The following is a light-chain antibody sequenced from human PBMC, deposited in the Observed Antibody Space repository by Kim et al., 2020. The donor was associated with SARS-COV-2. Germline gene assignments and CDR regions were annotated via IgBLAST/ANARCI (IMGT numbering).Light chain of an antibody. CDR1: QSVLFTSNNKNY. V-gene: IGKV4-1*01. CDR2: WAS. CDR3: QQFYTTHRT. Sequence: DIVMTQSPDSLAVSLGERATINCKSGQSVLFTSNNKNYLAWYQQKPGQPPKLLIYWASTRESGVPDRFSGSGSGTDFTLTISSLQAEDVAVYYCQQFYTTHRTFGQGTKVDIK. J-gene: IGKJ1*01.